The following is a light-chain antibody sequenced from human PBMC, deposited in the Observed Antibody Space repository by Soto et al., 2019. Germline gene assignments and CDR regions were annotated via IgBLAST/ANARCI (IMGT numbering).Light chain of an antibody. V-gene: IGLV1-44*01. J-gene: IGLJ1*01. CDR1: RSNIGSNT. CDR2: GNN. Sequence: QSVLTQPPSASGTPGQRVTISCSGSRSNIGSNTVNWYQQLPGTAPKLLIYGNNQRPSGVPDRFSGSKSGTSVSLAISGLQSEDEADYYCAAWDDRLNGYVFGTGTKLTVL. CDR3: AAWDDRLNGYV.